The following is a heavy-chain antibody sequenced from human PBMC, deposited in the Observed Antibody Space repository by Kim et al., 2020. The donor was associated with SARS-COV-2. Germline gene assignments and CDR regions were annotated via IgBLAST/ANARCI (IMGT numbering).Heavy chain of an antibody. D-gene: IGHD3-16*02. CDR2: SGST. V-gene: IGHV4-4*07. Sequence: SGSTNYTPSLQSRVTMSVDMSKNQFSLKLSSVTAADTAVYYCASALGHWGQGTLVTVSS. J-gene: IGHJ4*02. CDR3: ASALGH.